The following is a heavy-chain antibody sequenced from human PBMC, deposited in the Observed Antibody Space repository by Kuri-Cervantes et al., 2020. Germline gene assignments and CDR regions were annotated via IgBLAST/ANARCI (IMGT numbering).Heavy chain of an antibody. CDR1: GGSISSYY. D-gene: IGHD4/OR15-4a*01. V-gene: IGHV4-34*01. J-gene: IGHJ4*03. CDR3: ARSAHMGLKI. Sequence: SETLSLTCTVSGGSISSYYWNWIRQPPGKGLEWIGRVDHRGGTNYNPSLRSRVTISIDKSKNHFSLSLTSVTAADTATYYCARSAHMGLKIWGQGTLVTVSS. CDR2: VDHRGGT.